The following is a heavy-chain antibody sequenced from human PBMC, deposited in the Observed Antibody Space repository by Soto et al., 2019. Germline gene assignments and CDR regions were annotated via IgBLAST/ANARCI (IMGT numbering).Heavy chain of an antibody. D-gene: IGHD3-10*01. CDR2: ISYDGSNK. CDR1: GFTFSSYA. V-gene: IGHV3-30-3*01. J-gene: IGHJ6*02. Sequence: GGSLRLSCAASGFTFSSYAMHWVRQAPGKGLEWVAVISYDGSNKYYADSVKGRFTISRDNSKNTLYLQMNSLRAEDTAVYYCARPSRPTVRGVINYYYYGMDVWGQGTTVTVSS. CDR3: ARPSRPTVRGVINYYYYGMDV.